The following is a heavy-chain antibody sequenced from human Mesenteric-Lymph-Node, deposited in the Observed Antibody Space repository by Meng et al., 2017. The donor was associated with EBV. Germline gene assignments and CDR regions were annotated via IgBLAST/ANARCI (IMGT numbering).Heavy chain of an antibody. CDR3: ARGEKGPIDY. V-gene: IGHV4-34*01. CDR2: INHSGST. Sequence: QVQLQQWGAGLLKPSETLSLTCDVSGGSFSDDYWSWIRQPPGKGLEWIGEINHSGSTNYNPSLKSRVTISVDTSKNQFSLKLSSVTAADTAVYYCARGEKGPIDYWGQGTLVTVSS. CDR1: GGSFSDDY. J-gene: IGHJ4*02.